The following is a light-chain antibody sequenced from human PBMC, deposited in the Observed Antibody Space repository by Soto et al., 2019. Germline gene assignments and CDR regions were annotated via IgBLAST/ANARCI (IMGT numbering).Light chain of an antibody. CDR1: QSVSSSSY. J-gene: IGKJ2*01. Sequence: ELVLTQSPGTLSLSPGERATLSCRASQSVSSSSYLAWYQQKPGQAPRLLIYGASSRATGIPDRFSGSGSATFFALTISRLEPEDFAVYYCRQYGSSPSYTFGEGTELVIK. V-gene: IGKV3-20*01. CDR3: RQYGSSPSYT. CDR2: GAS.